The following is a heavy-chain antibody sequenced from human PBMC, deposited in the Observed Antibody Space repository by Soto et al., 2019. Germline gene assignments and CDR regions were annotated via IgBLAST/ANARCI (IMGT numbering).Heavy chain of an antibody. Sequence: QVQLVQSGAEVKKPGASVKVSCKASGYTFTSYGISWVRQAPGQGLEWMGWISAYNGNTNYAQKLQGRVTMTTDTSTSTAYMELRRLRSDDTAVYYCARDDPIAVAGTDYYYYGMDVWGQGTTVTVSS. CDR3: ARDDPIAVAGTDYYYYGMDV. D-gene: IGHD6-19*01. J-gene: IGHJ6*02. V-gene: IGHV1-18*01. CDR1: GYTFTSYG. CDR2: ISAYNGNT.